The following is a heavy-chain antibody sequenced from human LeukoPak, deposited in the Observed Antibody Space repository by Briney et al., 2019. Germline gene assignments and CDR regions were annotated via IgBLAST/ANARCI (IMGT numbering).Heavy chain of an antibody. CDR1: GGSFSGYY. Sequence: SETLSLTCAVYGGSFSGYYWSWIRQPPGKGLEWIGEINHSGSTNYNPSLKSRVTISVDTSKNQFSLKLSSVTAADTAVYYCASVYSSSSPFDYWGQGALVTVSS. CDR3: ASVYSSSSPFDY. J-gene: IGHJ4*02. D-gene: IGHD6-6*01. CDR2: INHSGST. V-gene: IGHV4-34*01.